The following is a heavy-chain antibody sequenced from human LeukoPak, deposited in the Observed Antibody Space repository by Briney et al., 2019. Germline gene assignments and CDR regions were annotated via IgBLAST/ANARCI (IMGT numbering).Heavy chain of an antibody. Sequence: SETLSLTCTLSGGSISSYYWSWIRQPPGKGLEWIGYTYYSGSTNYNPSLKSRVTISVDTSKNQFSLKLSSVTAADTAVYYCARGLRNYYGSGSYYNFGAFDIVGQGTMVTVSS. CDR3: ARGLRNYYGSGSYYNFGAFDI. CDR1: GGSISSYY. V-gene: IGHV4-59*01. D-gene: IGHD3-10*01. J-gene: IGHJ3*02. CDR2: TYYSGST.